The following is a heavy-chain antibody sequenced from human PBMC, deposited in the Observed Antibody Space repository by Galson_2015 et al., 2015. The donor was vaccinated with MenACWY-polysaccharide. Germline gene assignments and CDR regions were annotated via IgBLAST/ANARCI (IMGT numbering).Heavy chain of an antibody. CDR3: AGINSGWTGPTDY. CDR1: GGSISIRSYY. Sequence: ETLSLTCTVSGGSISIRSYYWGWIRQPPGKGLECIGYIYYSGSIDYNPSLKSRVTISVDTSKNQFSLKLSSVTAADTAVYYCAGINSGWTGPTDYWGQGTLVTVSS. D-gene: IGHD6-19*01. CDR2: IYYSGSI. V-gene: IGHV4-39*01. J-gene: IGHJ4*02.